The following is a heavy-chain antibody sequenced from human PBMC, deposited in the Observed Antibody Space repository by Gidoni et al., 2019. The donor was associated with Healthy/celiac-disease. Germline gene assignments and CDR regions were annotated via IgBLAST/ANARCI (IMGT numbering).Heavy chain of an antibody. CDR1: GYSFTSYW. Sequence: EVQLVQYGAEVQKPGESPKISRKGSGYSFTSYWIGWVRQMPGNGLEWLGTLYPGNADTRYSPSFQGQVTISADKSISTAYLQWSSLKASDTAMYYCARRSGYGDYVGDAFDIWGQGTMVTVSS. V-gene: IGHV5-51*03. CDR2: LYPGNADT. J-gene: IGHJ3*02. CDR3: ARRSGYGDYVGDAFDI. D-gene: IGHD4-17*01.